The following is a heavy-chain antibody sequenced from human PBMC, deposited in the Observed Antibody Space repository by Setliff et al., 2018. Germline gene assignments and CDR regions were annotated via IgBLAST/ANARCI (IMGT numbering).Heavy chain of an antibody. Sequence: PGGSLRLSCAASGFIFSNYGMHWVRQAPGKGLQWVAVIWYDGNNKYYADSVKGRFSISRDNSKNTLYLQMNSPRAEDTAVYYCAKDPNLYSGTWGGLHYFDYWGQGTLVTVSS. CDR3: AKDPNLYSGTWGGLHYFDY. J-gene: IGHJ4*02. CDR1: GFIFSNYG. D-gene: IGHD1-26*01. CDR2: IWYDGNNK. V-gene: IGHV3-33*06.